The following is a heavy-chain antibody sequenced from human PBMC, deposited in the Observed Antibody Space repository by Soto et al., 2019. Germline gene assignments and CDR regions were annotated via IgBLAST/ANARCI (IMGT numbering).Heavy chain of an antibody. Sequence: QVQLVQSGAEVKKPGSSVKVSCKASGGTFSSYTISWVRQAPGQGLEWMGRIIPILGIANYAQKFQGRVTITADKSTCTAYMELSSLRSEDTAVYYCARDRDYGDYSFWGQGTLVTVSS. V-gene: IGHV1-69*08. CDR3: ARDRDYGDYSF. CDR2: IIPILGIA. D-gene: IGHD4-17*01. CDR1: GGTFSSYT. J-gene: IGHJ4*02.